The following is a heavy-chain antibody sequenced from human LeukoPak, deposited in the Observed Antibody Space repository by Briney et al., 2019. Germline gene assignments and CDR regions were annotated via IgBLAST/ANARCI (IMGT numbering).Heavy chain of an antibody. CDR1: GLTFSRYW. D-gene: IGHD6-19*01. J-gene: IGHJ3*02. V-gene: IGHV3-21*01. CDR3: AREREQWHAFDI. Sequence: PGGSLRLSCAASGLTFSRYWMSWVRQAPGKGLEWVSSISSSSSYIYYADSVKGRFTISRDNAKNSLYLQMNSLRAEDTAVYFCAREREQWHAFDIWGQGTMVTVSS. CDR2: ISSSSSYI.